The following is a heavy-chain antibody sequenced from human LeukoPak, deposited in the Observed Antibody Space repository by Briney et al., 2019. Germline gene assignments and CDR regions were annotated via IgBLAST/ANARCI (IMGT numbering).Heavy chain of an antibody. Sequence: GGSLRLSCAASGFTFSSYAMHWVRQAPGKGLEWVAVISYDGSNKYYADSVKGRFTISRDNSKNTLYLQMNSLRAEDTAVYYCAKDGRTVVDRDFVDYWGQGTLVTVSS. CDR2: ISYDGSNK. CDR3: AKDGRTVVDRDFVDY. D-gene: IGHD4-23*01. V-gene: IGHV3-30-3*01. CDR1: GFTFSSYA. J-gene: IGHJ4*02.